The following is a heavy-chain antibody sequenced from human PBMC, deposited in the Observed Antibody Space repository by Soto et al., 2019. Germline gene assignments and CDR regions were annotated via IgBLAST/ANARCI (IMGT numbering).Heavy chain of an antibody. D-gene: IGHD2-2*01. Sequence: QVQLVQPGAEVKKPGSSVKVSCKASGGTFSSYAISWVRQAPGQGLEWMGGIIPIPGTANYAQKFQGRVTIIADESTSTAYMELSSLRSEDTAVYYCARSQGSSTSLEIYYYYYYGMDVWGQGTTVTVSS. CDR3: ARSQGSSTSLEIYYYYYYGMDV. J-gene: IGHJ6*02. CDR2: IIPIPGTA. V-gene: IGHV1-69*01. CDR1: GGTFSSYA.